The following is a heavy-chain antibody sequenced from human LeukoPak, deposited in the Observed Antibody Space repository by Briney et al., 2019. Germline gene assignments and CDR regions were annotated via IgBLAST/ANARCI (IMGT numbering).Heavy chain of an antibody. CDR2: INSNGGST. CDR3: ARGLKFSGYGSGADY. CDR1: GFTFSNYA. D-gene: IGHD3-10*01. Sequence: PGGSLRLSCAASGFTFSNYAMHWVRQAPEKGLEYVSAINSNGGSTYYADSVKGRFTISRDNSKNTLYLQMNSLRAEDTAVYCCARGLKFSGYGSGADYWGQGTLVTVSS. V-gene: IGHV3-64*02. J-gene: IGHJ4*02.